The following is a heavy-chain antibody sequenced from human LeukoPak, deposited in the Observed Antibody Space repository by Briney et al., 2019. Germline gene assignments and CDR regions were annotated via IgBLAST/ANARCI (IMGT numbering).Heavy chain of an antibody. J-gene: IGHJ3*01. D-gene: IGHD3-16*01. CDR2: IWYDGSNK. CDR1: GFRFSTYG. CDR3: AELVGADAFDF. Sequence: HPGGSLRLSCAASGFRFSTYGMHWVRQAPGKGVEWVADIWYDGSNKNYADSVKGRFTISRDNSKPTVYLQMSSLRVEDTAVYYCAELVGADAFDFWGQGTIVTVSS. V-gene: IGHV3-33*03.